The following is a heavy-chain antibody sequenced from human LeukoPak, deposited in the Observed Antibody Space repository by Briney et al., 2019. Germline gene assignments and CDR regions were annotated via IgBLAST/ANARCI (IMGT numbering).Heavy chain of an antibody. D-gene: IGHD6-19*01. CDR2: ISGSGDNT. Sequence: PGGSLRLSCAASGFSFRTYGMSWVRQAPGKRLEWVSGISGSGDNTHNADFVKGRFTISRDNSKSTLYLQMNSLRAEDTAVYYCAKDPYSSGPYNWFDPWGQGTLVTVSS. J-gene: IGHJ5*02. CDR1: GFSFRTYG. CDR3: AKDPYSSGPYNWFDP. V-gene: IGHV3-23*01.